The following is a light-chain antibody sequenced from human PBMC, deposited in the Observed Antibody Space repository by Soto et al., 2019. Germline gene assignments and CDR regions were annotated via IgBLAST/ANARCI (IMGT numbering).Light chain of an antibody. Sequence: DIQMSQSPSTLSASGGDRVTITCRASRSLTRWFAWYQQKPGKAHKLLIYETSILQSGVPSRFSGSGSGTDFTLTISSLQPDDIATYYCQQYSTFWTFGQGTRVEFK. CDR1: RSLTRW. J-gene: IGKJ1*01. CDR3: QQYSTFWT. CDR2: ETS. V-gene: IGKV1-5*03.